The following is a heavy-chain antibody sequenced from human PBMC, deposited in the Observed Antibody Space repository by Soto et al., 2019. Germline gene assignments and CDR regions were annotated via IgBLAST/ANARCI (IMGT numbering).Heavy chain of an antibody. CDR1: GFTFGPYG. D-gene: IGHD3-22*01. CDR3: VRDYDTNPYWFFDL. J-gene: IGHJ2*01. CDR2: VGSSGSV. Sequence: QLVESGGGLIQPGGSLRLSCIVSGFTFGPYGVSWVRQAPGKGLEWISQVGSSGSVHYAESVKGRFTISRDNAKNSVYLQLNNLRIEDTAVYYCVRDYDTNPYWFFDLWGQGTLVTVSS. V-gene: IGHV3-48*03.